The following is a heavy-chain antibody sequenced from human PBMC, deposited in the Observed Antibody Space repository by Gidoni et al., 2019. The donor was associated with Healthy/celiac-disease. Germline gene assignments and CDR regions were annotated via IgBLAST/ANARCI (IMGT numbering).Heavy chain of an antibody. Sequence: EVQLLESGGGLVQPGGSLRLACAASGFTFSSYAMSWVRQAPGKGLEWVSAISGSGGSTYYADSVKGRFTISRDNSKNTLYLQMNSLRAEDTAVYYCAKDSEYYYDSSSDYWGQGTLVTVSS. D-gene: IGHD3-22*01. CDR1: GFTFSSYA. V-gene: IGHV3-23*01. CDR3: AKDSEYYYDSSSDY. CDR2: ISGSGGST. J-gene: IGHJ4*02.